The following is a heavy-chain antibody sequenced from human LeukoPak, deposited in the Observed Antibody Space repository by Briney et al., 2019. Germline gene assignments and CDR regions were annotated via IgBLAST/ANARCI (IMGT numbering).Heavy chain of an antibody. D-gene: IGHD3-10*01. CDR2: IYTSGST. J-gene: IGHJ6*03. CDR3: ARDWGSLDYYYYYMDV. V-gene: IGHV4-61*02. Sequence: PSETLSLTCTVSGGSISSGSYYWSWIRQPAGKGLEWIGRIYTSGSTIYNPSLKSRVTISVDTSKNQFSLKLSSVTAADTAVYYCARDWGSLDYYYYYMDVWGKGTTVTVSS. CDR1: GGSISSGSYY.